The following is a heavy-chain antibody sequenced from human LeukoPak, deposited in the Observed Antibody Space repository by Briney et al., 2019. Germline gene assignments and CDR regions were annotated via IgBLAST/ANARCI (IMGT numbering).Heavy chain of an antibody. CDR3: ARAPRRTRWFDP. CDR1: GGSFSGYY. Sequence: SETLSLTCAVYGGSFSGYYWSWIRQPPGKGLEWIGEINHSGSTNYNPSLKSRVTISVDTSKNQFSLKLSSVTAADTAVYYCARAPRRTRWFDPWGRGTLVTVSS. CDR2: INHSGST. J-gene: IGHJ5*02. V-gene: IGHV4-34*01.